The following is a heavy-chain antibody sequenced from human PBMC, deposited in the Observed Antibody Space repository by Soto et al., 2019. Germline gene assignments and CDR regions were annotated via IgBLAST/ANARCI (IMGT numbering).Heavy chain of an antibody. J-gene: IGHJ4*02. D-gene: IGHD5-12*01. Sequence: SETLSLTCAVYGGSFSGYYWSWIRQPPGKGLEWIGEINHSGSTNYNPSLKSRVTISVDTSKNQFSLKLSSVTAADTAVYYCASDGGYSGSTFDYWGQGTLVTVSS. CDR3: ASDGGYSGSTFDY. V-gene: IGHV4-34*01. CDR1: GGSFSGYY. CDR2: INHSGST.